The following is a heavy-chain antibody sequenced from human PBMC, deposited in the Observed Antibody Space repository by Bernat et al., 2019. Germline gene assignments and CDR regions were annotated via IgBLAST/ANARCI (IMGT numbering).Heavy chain of an antibody. J-gene: IGHJ4*02. CDR3: ARVRLLWFGEIPFDY. V-gene: IGHV1-3*04. CDR2: LNTGNGDT. CDR1: GYTFTKFA. D-gene: IGHD3-10*01. Sequence: QVQLVQSGAEVKKPGASVKVSCKASGYTFTKFAIHWVRQAPGQRLEWLGWLNTGNGDTKYSQRFQDRFKITRDTSADTSYMEVNSLRSEDTAVYYCARVRLLWFGEIPFDYWGQGSLVTVSS.